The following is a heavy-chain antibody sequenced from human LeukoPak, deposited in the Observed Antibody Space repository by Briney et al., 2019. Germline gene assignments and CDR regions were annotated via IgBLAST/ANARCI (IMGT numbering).Heavy chain of an antibody. CDR3: ARGARNSSSSFDY. D-gene: IGHD6-6*01. J-gene: IGHJ4*02. CDR2: INHSGST. V-gene: IGHV4-34*01. Sequence: LETLSLTCAVYGGSFSGYYWSWIRQPPGKGLEWIGEINHSGSTNYNPSLKSRVTISVDTSKNQFSLKLSSVTAADTAVYYCARGARNSSSSFDYWGQGTLVTVSS. CDR1: GGSFSGYY.